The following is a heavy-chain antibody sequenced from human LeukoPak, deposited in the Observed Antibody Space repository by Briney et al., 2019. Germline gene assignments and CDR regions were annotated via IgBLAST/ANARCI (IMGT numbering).Heavy chain of an antibody. J-gene: IGHJ5*02. V-gene: IGHV4-59*01. CDR3: ARGYSYGYRWFDP. CDR1: GGSISSYY. CDR2: IYYSGST. D-gene: IGHD5-18*01. Sequence: SETLSLTCTVSGGSISSYYWSWIRQPPGKGLECIGYIYYSGSTNYNPSLKSRVTISVDTSKNQFSLKLSSVTAADTAVYYCARGYSYGYRWFDPWGQGTLVTVSS.